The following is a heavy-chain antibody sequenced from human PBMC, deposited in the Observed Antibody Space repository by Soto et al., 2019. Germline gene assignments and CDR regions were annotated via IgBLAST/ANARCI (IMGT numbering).Heavy chain of an antibody. CDR3: ARDFAYFDS. D-gene: IGHD3-3*01. CDR2: AYHTGRT. J-gene: IGHJ4*02. V-gene: IGHV4-61*01. Sequence: TCTVSGGSFKSGSYSWSWIRQPPGKGLEWIGYAYHTGRTGYNPSLKSRVSISMDTSKNQFSLNLDSVTAADTAVYFCARDFAYFDSWGQGTLVTVSS. CDR1: GGSFKSGSYS.